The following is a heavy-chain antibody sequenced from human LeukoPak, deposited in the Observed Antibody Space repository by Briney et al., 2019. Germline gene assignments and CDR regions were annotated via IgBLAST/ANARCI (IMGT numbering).Heavy chain of an antibody. Sequence: GGSLRLSCAASGFTVSSNYMNWVRQAPGKGLEWVSMIYSGGNTFYTDSVKGRFIISRDNSKNTLDLQMNSLRAEDTAVYYCARRGHGYGSPFDYWGQGTLVTVSS. CDR1: GFTVSSNY. CDR2: IYSGGNT. D-gene: IGHD5-18*01. J-gene: IGHJ4*02. CDR3: ARRGHGYGSPFDY. V-gene: IGHV3-66*04.